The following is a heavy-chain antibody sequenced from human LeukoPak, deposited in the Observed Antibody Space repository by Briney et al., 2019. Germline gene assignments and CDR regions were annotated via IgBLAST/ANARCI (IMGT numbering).Heavy chain of an antibody. Sequence: SETLSLTCTVSGGSISSGGYYWSWIRQPPGKGLEWIGYIYHSGSTYYNPSLKSRVTISVDRSKNQFSLKLSSVTAADTAVYYCARAPLGAARLMDWGQGTLVTVSS. CDR2: IYHSGST. CDR1: GGSISSGGYY. J-gene: IGHJ4*02. CDR3: ARAPLGAARLMD. D-gene: IGHD6-6*01. V-gene: IGHV4-30-2*01.